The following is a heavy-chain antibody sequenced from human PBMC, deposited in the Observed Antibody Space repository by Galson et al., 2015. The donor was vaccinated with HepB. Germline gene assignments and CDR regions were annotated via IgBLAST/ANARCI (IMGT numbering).Heavy chain of an antibody. CDR3: SRDYRYSIGWKGAYYSES. V-gene: IGHV3-49*04. CDR2: IRNKAFGGTT. Sequence: SLRLSCATSGFNFGDYAVSWVRQAPGKGLEWICFIRNKAFGGTTECAASVKGRFTISRDDSKGIAYLQMNSVKTEDTAVYYCSRDYRYSIGWKGAYYSESWGQGTLVTVPS. J-gene: IGHJ5*02. CDR1: GFNFGDYA. D-gene: IGHD6-19*01.